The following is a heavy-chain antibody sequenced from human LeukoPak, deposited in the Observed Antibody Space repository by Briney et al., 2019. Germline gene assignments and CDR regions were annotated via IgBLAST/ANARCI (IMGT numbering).Heavy chain of an antibody. CDR1: GFTFSSYG. CDR2: IWYDGSNK. Sequence: PGGSLRLSCAASGFTFSSYGMHWVRQAPGKGLEWVAVIWYDGSNKYYADSVKGRFTISRDNSKNTLYLQMNSLRAEDTAVYYCAKEGELMTHSWFDPWGQGTLVTVSS. D-gene: IGHD3-16*01. J-gene: IGHJ5*02. CDR3: AKEGELMTHSWFDP. V-gene: IGHV3-33*06.